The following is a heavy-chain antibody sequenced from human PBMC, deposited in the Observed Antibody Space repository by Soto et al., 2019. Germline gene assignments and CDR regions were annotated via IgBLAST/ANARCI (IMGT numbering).Heavy chain of an antibody. CDR2: IYHTGTT. CDR1: GDSISNSDFY. CDR3: ARRAAAGLVFGL. Sequence: PSETLSLTCTVSGDSISNSDFYWAWIRQPPGKGLEWIGVIYHTGTTYNNPSLQSRVTMSVDTSTNQFSLKLASVTAGDSGVYFCARRAAAGLVFGLWGQGTLVTVSS. V-gene: IGHV4-39*01. D-gene: IGHD6-25*01. J-gene: IGHJ4*02.